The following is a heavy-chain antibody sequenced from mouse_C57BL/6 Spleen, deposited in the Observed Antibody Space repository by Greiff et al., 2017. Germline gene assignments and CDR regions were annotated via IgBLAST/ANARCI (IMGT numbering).Heavy chain of an antibody. CDR1: GFTFSSYG. J-gene: IGHJ4*01. CDR2: ISSGGSYT. D-gene: IGHD1-1*01. V-gene: IGHV5-6*01. Sequence: EVHLVESGGDLVKPGGSLKLSCAASGFTFSSYGMSWVRQTPDKRLEWVATISSGGSYTYYPDSVKGRFTISRDNAKNTLYLQMSSLKSEDTAMYYCARHIYYYVSSPGAMDYWGQGTSVTVSS. CDR3: ARHIYYYVSSPGAMDY.